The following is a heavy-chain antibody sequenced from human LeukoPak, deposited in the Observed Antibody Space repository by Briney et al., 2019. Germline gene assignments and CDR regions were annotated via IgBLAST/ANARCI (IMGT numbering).Heavy chain of an antibody. D-gene: IGHD2-15*01. CDR1: GFTFTSYW. CDR3: VYGGSCYVA. CDR2: IKEDGSEK. V-gene: IGHV3-7*01. J-gene: IGHJ5*02. Sequence: GGSLRLSCAASGFTFTSYWMTWVRQAPGTGLELVANIKEDGSEKYYVDSVKGRFTISRDNAKNSLYLQMNSLRPEDTAVYYCVYGGSCYVAWGQGTLVTVSS.